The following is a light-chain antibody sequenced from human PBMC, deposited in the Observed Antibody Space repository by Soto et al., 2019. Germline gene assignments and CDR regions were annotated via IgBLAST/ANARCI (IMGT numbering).Light chain of an antibody. J-gene: IGKJ4*01. Sequence: DFQVTQSPFFVSASVGDRVSMTCRAGDGIGRYFAWYQQKPGKAPNLLIYAASTLQSGVPTRFSGSGSGTESTLTISSLQPEDFATYCCHRLNKYPLTFGGGTKVDI. CDR3: HRLNKYPLT. CDR1: DGIGRY. V-gene: IGKV1-9*01. CDR2: AAS.